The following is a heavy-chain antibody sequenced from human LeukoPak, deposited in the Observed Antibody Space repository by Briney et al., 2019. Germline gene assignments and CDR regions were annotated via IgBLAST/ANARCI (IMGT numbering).Heavy chain of an antibody. CDR2: IKQDGSEK. Sequence: GGSLRLFCAASGFTFSSYWMSWVRQAPGKGLEWVANIKQDGSEKYYVDSVKGRFTISRDNAKNSLYLQMNSLRAEDTAVYYCARDLYDILTGRHDAFDIWGQGTMVTVSS. J-gene: IGHJ3*02. CDR1: GFTFSSYW. CDR3: ARDLYDILTGRHDAFDI. D-gene: IGHD3-9*01. V-gene: IGHV3-7*01.